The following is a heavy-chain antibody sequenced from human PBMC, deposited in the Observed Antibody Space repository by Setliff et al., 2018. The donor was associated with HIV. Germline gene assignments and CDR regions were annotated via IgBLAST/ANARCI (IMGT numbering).Heavy chain of an antibody. D-gene: IGHD1-1*01. CDR2: ISSSSSTI. V-gene: IGHV3-48*01. CDR3: AKDGLAGYFES. CDR1: GFTFSSYG. J-gene: IGHJ4*02. Sequence: GGSLRLSCAASGFTFSSYGMHWVRQAPGKGLEWVSYISSSSSTIYYADSVKGRFTISRDNAKNSLYLQMNSLRAEDTAVYYCAKDGLAGYFESWGLGTLVTVS.